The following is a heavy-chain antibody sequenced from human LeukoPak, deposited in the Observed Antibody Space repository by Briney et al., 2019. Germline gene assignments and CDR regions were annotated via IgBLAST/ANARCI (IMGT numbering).Heavy chain of an antibody. Sequence: GGSLRLSCAASEFSVGSNYMTWVRQAPGKGLEWVSLIYSGGSTYYADSVKGRFTISRDNSKNTLYLQMNSLRAEDTAVYYCARGTSGYHNTGGQGTLVTVSS. CDR3: ARGTSGYHNT. CDR1: EFSVGSNY. CDR2: IYSGGST. D-gene: IGHD5-12*01. J-gene: IGHJ4*02. V-gene: IGHV3-66*01.